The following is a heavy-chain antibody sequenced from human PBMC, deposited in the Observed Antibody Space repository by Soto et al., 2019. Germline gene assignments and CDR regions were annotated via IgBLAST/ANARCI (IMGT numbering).Heavy chain of an antibody. J-gene: IGHJ6*02. CDR3: ASSSIYGMDV. V-gene: IGHV4-30-4*01. CDR2: IYYSGNA. CDR1: GGSISSGYYY. D-gene: IGHD3-9*01. Sequence: KSSETLSLTCSVSGGSISSGYYYWSWIRQPPGKGLEWIGNIYYSGNAYYNPSLKSRLIISIDTSKSQFSLKVGSVTAADTAVYYCASSSIYGMDVWGQGTTVTGSS.